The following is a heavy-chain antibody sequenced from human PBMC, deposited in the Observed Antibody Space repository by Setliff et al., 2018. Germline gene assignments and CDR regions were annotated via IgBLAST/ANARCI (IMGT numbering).Heavy chain of an antibody. V-gene: IGHV3-23*01. J-gene: IGHJ2*01. Sequence: PGESLKISCAASGFTFSSYAMSWVRQAPGKGLEWVSAIIGSGGSTYYADSVKGRFTISRDNSKNTLYLQMNSLRAEDTAVYYCAKGNPLPLTGDYWYFDLWGRGTLVTVSS. CDR1: GFTFSSYA. D-gene: IGHD7-27*01. CDR3: AKGNPLPLTGDYWYFDL. CDR2: IIGSGGST.